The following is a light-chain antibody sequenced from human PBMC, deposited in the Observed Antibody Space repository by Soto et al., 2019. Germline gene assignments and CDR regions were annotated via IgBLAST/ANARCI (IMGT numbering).Light chain of an antibody. Sequence: DIQMTQSPSSLSASVGDRVTITCRASRSIGNYLNWYQQKPESAPKLRIYFTSILQSEVPSRFSGSGSGTDFTLTISSLQPEDFAAYYCQQSYSTPYSFGQGTKLEIK. J-gene: IGKJ2*01. V-gene: IGKV1-39*01. CDR2: FTS. CDR1: RSIGNY. CDR3: QQSYSTPYS.